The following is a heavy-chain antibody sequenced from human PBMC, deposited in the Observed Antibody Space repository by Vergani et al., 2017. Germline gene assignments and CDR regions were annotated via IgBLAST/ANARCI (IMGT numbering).Heavy chain of an antibody. CDR2: IIPIFGTA. CDR1: GGTFSSYA. Sequence: QVQLVQSGAEVKKPGSSVKVSCKASGGTFSSYAISWVRQAPGQGLEWMGGIIPIFGTANYAQKFQGRVTITADESTSTAYVELSSLRSEDTAVYYCAGGIAGAGYYYYYMDVWGKGTTVTVSS. CDR3: AGGIAGAGYYYYYMDV. V-gene: IGHV1-69*01. D-gene: IGHD6-13*01. J-gene: IGHJ6*03.